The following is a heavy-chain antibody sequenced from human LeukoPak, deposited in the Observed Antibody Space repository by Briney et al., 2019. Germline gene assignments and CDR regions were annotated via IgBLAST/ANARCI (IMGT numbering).Heavy chain of an antibody. V-gene: IGHV3-23*01. Sequence: GGSLRLSCAASGFTFSNYAVTWVRQAPGKGLEWISTITNRGGTTYYADSVKGRFTISRDNSKNTLYLQMSGLRAEDTAVYYCAKEGTYCGGDCYGVFDYWGQGTLVTVSS. D-gene: IGHD2-21*02. CDR1: GFTFSNYA. J-gene: IGHJ4*02. CDR2: ITNRGGTT. CDR3: AKEGTYCGGDCYGVFDY.